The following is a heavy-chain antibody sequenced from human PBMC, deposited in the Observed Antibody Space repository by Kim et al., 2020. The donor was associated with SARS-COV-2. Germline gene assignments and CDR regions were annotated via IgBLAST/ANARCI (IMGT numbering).Heavy chain of an antibody. CDR2: INPRGGST. D-gene: IGHD3-22*01. Sequence: ASVKVSCKASGYTFTSYYMLWVRQAPGQGLEWMGIINPRGGSTSYAQKFQGRVTMTRDTSTSTVYMELRSLRSEDTAVYYCARDPSSSGYYDNWGQGTLVTASP. V-gene: IGHV1-46*01. CDR1: GYTFTSYY. CDR3: ARDPSSSGYYDN. J-gene: IGHJ4*02.